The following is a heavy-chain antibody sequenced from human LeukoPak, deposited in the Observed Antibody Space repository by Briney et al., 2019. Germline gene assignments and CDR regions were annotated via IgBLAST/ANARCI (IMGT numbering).Heavy chain of an antibody. CDR1: GFTFSSYA. CDR2: IHNDGATT. CDR3: ARDFYGRYCTGGSCYYRNWLDP. D-gene: IGHD2-15*01. V-gene: IGHV3-74*03. Sequence: PGGSLRLSCAASGFTFSSYAMSWVRQAPGKGLVWVSHIHNDGATTTYAASVKGRFTISRDNAKITVYLDMTGLSGEDTAVYYCARDFYGRYCTGGSCYYRNWLDPWGQGTQVTVSS. J-gene: IGHJ5*02.